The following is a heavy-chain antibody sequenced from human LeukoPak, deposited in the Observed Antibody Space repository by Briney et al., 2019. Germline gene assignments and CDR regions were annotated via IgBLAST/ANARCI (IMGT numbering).Heavy chain of an antibody. Sequence: GGSLRLSCAASGFTFSSYAMSWVRQAPGKGLEWVSATSGSGGSTYYADSVKGRFTISRDNSKNTLYLQMNSLRAEDTAVYYCAKVPAAPWTYYYYYMDVWGKGTTVTVSS. CDR3: AKVPAAPWTYYYYYMDV. CDR1: GFTFSSYA. D-gene: IGHD6-25*01. CDR2: TSGSGGST. J-gene: IGHJ6*03. V-gene: IGHV3-23*01.